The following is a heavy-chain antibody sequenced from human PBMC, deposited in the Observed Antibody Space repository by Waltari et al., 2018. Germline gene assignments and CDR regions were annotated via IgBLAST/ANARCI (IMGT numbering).Heavy chain of an antibody. V-gene: IGHV1-2*02. D-gene: IGHD3-3*01. CDR3: ARDRVLKTIFGPTGGWWFDP. CDR1: GYTFTGYY. Sequence: QVQLVQSGAEVKKPGASVKVSCKASGYTFTGYYMHWVRQAPGQGPAWIGWINPNSGGTNYAQKFQGRVTMTRDTSISTAYMELSRLRSDDTAVYYCARDRVLKTIFGPTGGWWFDPWGQGTLVTVSS. CDR2: INPNSGGT. J-gene: IGHJ5*02.